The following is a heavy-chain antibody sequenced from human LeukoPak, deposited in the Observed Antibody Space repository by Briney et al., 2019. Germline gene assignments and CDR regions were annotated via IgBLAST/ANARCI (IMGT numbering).Heavy chain of an antibody. Sequence: PGGSLRLSCAASGFTFSSYAMSWVRHAPGKGLEWVSALSDSGGSTYYADSVKGRFTISRDNSKNTLYLQMSSLRAEDTAIYYCAKSASYGGNSAALFWGQGTLVTVSS. CDR2: LSDSGGST. V-gene: IGHV3-23*01. J-gene: IGHJ1*01. D-gene: IGHD4-23*01. CDR3: AKSASYGGNSAALF. CDR1: GFTFSSYA.